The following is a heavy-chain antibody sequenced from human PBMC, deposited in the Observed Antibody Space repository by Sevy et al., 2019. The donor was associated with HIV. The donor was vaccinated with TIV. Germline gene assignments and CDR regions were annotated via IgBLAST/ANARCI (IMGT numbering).Heavy chain of an antibody. CDR1: GFTFSSYA. CDR2: ISYDGSNK. J-gene: IGHJ4*02. V-gene: IGHV3-30-3*01. Sequence: GGSLRLSCAASGFTFSSYAMHWVRQAPGKGLEWVAVISYDGSNKYYADSVKGRFTISRDNSKNTLYLQMNSLRAADTAVYYCARDLLAGNWNDGPFDYWGQGTLVTVSS. CDR3: ARDLLAGNWNDGPFDY. D-gene: IGHD1-20*01.